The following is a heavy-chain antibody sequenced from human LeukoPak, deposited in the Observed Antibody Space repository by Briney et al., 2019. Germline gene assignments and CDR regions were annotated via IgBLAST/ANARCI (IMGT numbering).Heavy chain of an antibody. D-gene: IGHD6-6*01. J-gene: IGHJ4*02. CDR3: ARNPLAARTFAF. CDR2: INHSGST. V-gene: IGHV4-34*01. Sequence: SETLSLTCAVYGESFSGYYWSWIRQPPGKGLEWIGEINHSGSTNYNPSLKSRVTISVDTSKNQFSLKLTSVTAADTAVYYCARNPLAARTFAFWGQGTLVTVSS. CDR1: GESFSGYY.